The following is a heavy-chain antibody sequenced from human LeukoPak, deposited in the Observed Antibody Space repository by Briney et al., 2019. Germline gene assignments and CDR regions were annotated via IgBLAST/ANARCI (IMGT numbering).Heavy chain of an antibody. Sequence: GGSLRLSCAASGFTFSSYWMHWVRQAPGKGLVWVSRTNSDGGSTNYADSAKGRFTISRDNAKNTLYLQMNSLRAEDTAVYYCAGELGYSYGYPSFDGMDVWGQGTTVTVSS. CDR2: TNSDGGST. D-gene: IGHD5-18*01. J-gene: IGHJ6*02. CDR3: AGELGYSYGYPSFDGMDV. CDR1: GFTFSSYW. V-gene: IGHV3-74*01.